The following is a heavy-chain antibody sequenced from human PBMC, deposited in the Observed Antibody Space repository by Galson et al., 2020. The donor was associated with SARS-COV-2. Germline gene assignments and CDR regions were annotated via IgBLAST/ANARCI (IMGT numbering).Heavy chain of an antibody. D-gene: IGHD3-22*01. Sequence: SETLSLTCTVSGGSISSSSYYWGWIRQPPGKGLEWIGSIYYSGSTYYNPSLKSRVTISVDTSKNQFSLKLSSVTAADTAVYYCARVRIVVVYYYFDYWGQGTLVTVSS. CDR2: IYYSGST. V-gene: IGHV4-39*07. CDR1: GGSISSSSYY. J-gene: IGHJ4*02. CDR3: ARVRIVVVYYYFDY.